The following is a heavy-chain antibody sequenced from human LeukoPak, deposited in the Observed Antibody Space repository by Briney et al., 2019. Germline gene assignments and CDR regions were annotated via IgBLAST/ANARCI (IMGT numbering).Heavy chain of an antibody. CDR2: IYYSGST. V-gene: IGHV4-59*01. CDR1: GGSLSSYY. J-gene: IGHJ4*02. Sequence: SETLSLTCTVSGGSLSSYYWSWIRQPPGKGLEWIGYIYYSGSTNYNPSLKSRVTISVDTSKNQFSLKLSSVTAADTAVYYCARAPGYSSGWYDYWGQGTLVTVSS. CDR3: ARAPGYSSGWYDY. D-gene: IGHD6-19*01.